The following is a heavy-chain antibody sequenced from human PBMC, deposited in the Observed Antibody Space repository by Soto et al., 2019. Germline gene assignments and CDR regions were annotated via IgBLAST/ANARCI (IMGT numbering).Heavy chain of an antibody. CDR1: GGSISSDSHY. D-gene: IGHD5-12*01. J-gene: IGHJ4*02. Sequence: QLQLQESGPGLVKPSETLSLTCLVSGGSISSDSHYWGWIRQPPGKGLEWIGRIYYSGSTYSTPSLMSPVTFSVDVSKTQFSLTLRSVTAADTAVYYCARNHYSGYDFACWGPGTLVTVSS. CDR2: IYYSGST. CDR3: ARNHYSGYDFAC. V-gene: IGHV4-39*01.